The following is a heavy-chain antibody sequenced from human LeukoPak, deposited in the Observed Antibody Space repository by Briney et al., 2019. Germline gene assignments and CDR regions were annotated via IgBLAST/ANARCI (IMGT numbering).Heavy chain of an antibody. CDR2: IDEYGSRR. V-gene: IGHV3-7*01. Sequence: GGSLRLSCATSGFSFGAYWMTWVRQAPGKGLEWVANIDEYGSRRNYVDSVKGRFTISRDNAENSLYLQMNSLRAEDTAVYYCARDIDWGESGSISQPWGQGTLVTVSS. CDR1: GFSFGAYW. D-gene: IGHD3-3*01. J-gene: IGHJ4*02. CDR3: ARDIDWGESGSISQP.